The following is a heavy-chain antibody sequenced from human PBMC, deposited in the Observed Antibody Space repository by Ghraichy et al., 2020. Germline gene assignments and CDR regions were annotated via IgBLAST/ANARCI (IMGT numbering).Heavy chain of an antibody. V-gene: IGHV3-21*01. J-gene: IGHJ5*02. Sequence: GGSLRLSCAASGFTFSSYSMNWVRQAPGKGLEWVSSISSSSSYIYYADSVKGRFTISRDNAKNSLYLQMNSLRAEDTAVYYCAREVTSGSYYGHPLFDPWGQGTLVTVSS. CDR2: ISSSSSYI. D-gene: IGHD1-26*01. CDR1: GFTFSSYS. CDR3: AREVTSGSYYGHPLFDP.